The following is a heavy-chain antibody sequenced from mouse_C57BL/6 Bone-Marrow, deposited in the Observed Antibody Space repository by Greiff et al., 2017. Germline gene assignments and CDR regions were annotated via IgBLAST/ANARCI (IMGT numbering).Heavy chain of an antibody. CDR2: ISYSGST. Sequence: EVKLVESGPGLAKPSQTLSLTCSVTGYSITSDYWNWIRKFPGNKLEYMGYISYSGSTYYNPSLKSRISITRDTSKNQYYLQLNSVTTEDTATYYCARGYYPYYYAMDYWGQGTSVTVSS. CDR1: GYSITSDY. D-gene: IGHD2-3*01. J-gene: IGHJ4*01. V-gene: IGHV3-8*01. CDR3: ARGYYPYYYAMDY.